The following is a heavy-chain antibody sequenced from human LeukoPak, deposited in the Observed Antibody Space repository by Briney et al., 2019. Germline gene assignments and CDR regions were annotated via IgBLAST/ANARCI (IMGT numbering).Heavy chain of an antibody. V-gene: IGHV4-59*11. CDR3: ARAYDILTGYLDY. D-gene: IGHD3-9*01. J-gene: IGHJ4*02. CDR2: IYYSGST. Sequence: SETLSLTCTVSGGSISSHYWSWSRQPPGKGLEWMGYIYYSGSTNYNPSLKSRVTISVDTSKNQFSLKLSSVTAADTALYYRARAYDILTGYLDYWGQGTLVTVSS. CDR1: GGSISSHY.